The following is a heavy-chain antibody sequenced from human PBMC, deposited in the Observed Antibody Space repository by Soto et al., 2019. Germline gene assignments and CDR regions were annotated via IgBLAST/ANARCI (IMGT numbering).Heavy chain of an antibody. Sequence: GGSLRLSCAASGFTFSSYSINWVRQAPGKGLEWVSSISSSSTYIYYAGSVKGRFTISRDNAKNSLYLQMNSLTVEDTAVYYCAKEYLGYFDYWGQGTLVTVSS. CDR3: AKEYLGYFDY. J-gene: IGHJ4*02. V-gene: IGHV3-21*01. D-gene: IGHD1-26*01. CDR1: GFTFSSYS. CDR2: ISSSSTYI.